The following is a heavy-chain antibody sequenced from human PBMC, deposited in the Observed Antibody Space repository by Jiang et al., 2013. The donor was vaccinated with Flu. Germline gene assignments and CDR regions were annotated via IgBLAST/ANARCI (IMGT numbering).Heavy chain of an antibody. CDR3: ARDHGIGNGVAAVGVDY. CDR2: INGGSDGI. J-gene: IGHJ4*02. Sequence: VQLVESGGGLVQPGGSLRLSCVASGFTFSSYEMNWVRQAPGKGLEWVSFINGGSDGIFYADSVKGRFTISRDNAKNSLYLQMNSLRAEDTAVYYCARDHGIGNGVAAVGVDYWGQGTLVTVSS. D-gene: IGHD6-13*01. CDR1: GFTFSSYE. V-gene: IGHV3-48*03.